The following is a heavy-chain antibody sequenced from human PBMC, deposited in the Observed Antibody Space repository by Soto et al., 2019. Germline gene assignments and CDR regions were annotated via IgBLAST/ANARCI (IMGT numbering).Heavy chain of an antibody. D-gene: IGHD3-3*01. CDR3: AKDHDDFWSGPPGFDY. Sequence: PGGSLRLSCAASGFTFSSYAMSWVRQAPGKGLEWVSAISGSGGSTYYADSVKGRFTISRDNSKNTLYLQMNSLRAEDTAVYYCAKDHDDFWSGPPGFDYWGQGTLVTVSS. CDR1: GFTFSSYA. V-gene: IGHV3-23*01. J-gene: IGHJ4*02. CDR2: ISGSGGST.